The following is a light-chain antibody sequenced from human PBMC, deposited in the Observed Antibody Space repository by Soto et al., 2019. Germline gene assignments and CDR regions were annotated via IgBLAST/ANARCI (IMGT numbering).Light chain of an antibody. CDR2: EVS. CDR1: SSDVGSYNL. Sequence: QSVLTQPASVSGSPGQSITISCTGTSSDVGSYNLVSWYQQHPGKAPKLMIYEVSKRPSGVSNRFSGSKSGNTASLTISGLQVEDEADYYCCSYAGSSTPFVFGTGTKLTVL. J-gene: IGLJ1*01. V-gene: IGLV2-23*02. CDR3: CSYAGSSTPFV.